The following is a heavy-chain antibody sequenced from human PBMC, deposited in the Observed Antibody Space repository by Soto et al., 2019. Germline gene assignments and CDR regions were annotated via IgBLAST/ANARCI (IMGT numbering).Heavy chain of an antibody. CDR1: GGSVTTSDW. CDR3: ARGVVYARYFDY. CDR2: IYYKGNT. D-gene: IGHD2-8*02. V-gene: IGHV4-4*02. Sequence: SETLSLTCTVYGGSVTTSDWWIWVRQPPGKGLEWIGEIYYKGNTNYNPSLRSRVTISVDTSKNQFSLKLSSVTAADTAVYYCARGVVYARYFDYWGQGTLVTVSS. J-gene: IGHJ4*02.